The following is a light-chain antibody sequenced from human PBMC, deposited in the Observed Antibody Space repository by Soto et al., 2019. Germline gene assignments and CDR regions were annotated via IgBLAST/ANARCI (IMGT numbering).Light chain of an antibody. CDR2: EVT. Sequence: QSALTQPPSVSGSPGQSVTISCTGTSSDVGRYKRVSWYQRSPGTAPKLLIYEVTHRPAGVPDRFSGSQSGSTASLTISGLRTEDEADYFCGSYTSSSTYVFGTGTKLTVL. CDR1: SSDVGRYKR. V-gene: IGLV2-18*02. CDR3: GSYTSSSTYV. J-gene: IGLJ1*01.